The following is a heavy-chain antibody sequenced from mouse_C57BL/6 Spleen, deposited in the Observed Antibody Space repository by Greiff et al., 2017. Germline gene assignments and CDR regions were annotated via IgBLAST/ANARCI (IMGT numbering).Heavy chain of an antibody. CDR2: ISGGGGNT. D-gene: IGHD2-2*01. Sequence: EVQGVESGGGLVKPGGSLKLSCAASGFTFSSYTMSWVRQTPEKRLEWVATISGGGGNTYYPDSVKGRFTISRDNAKNTLYLQMSSLRSEDTALYYCARHGYDYARDYWGQGTSVTVSS. V-gene: IGHV5-9*01. CDR3: ARHGYDYARDY. J-gene: IGHJ4*01. CDR1: GFTFSSYT.